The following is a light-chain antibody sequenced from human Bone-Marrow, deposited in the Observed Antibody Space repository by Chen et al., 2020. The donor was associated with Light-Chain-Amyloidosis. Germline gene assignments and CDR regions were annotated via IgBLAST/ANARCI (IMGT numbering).Light chain of an antibody. CDR3: AAWDDSLKGWV. CDR1: SSNIGIHT. CDR2: IND. J-gene: IGLJ3*02. Sequence: QSVLTQPPSASGTPGQRVTISCSGSSSNIGIHTVNWYQQVPGTAPKLLIYINDRRPSGVPDRFSGSRSGTSAPLAIRGLQSEDEADYYCAAWDDSLKGWVFGGGTKLTVL. V-gene: IGLV1-44*01.